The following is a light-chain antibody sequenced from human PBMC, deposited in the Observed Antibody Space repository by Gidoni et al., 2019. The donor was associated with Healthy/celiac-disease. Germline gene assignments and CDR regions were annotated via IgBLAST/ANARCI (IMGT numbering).Light chain of an antibody. V-gene: IGKV1-39*01. CDR1: QSIRSY. CDR2: AAS. J-gene: IGKJ1*01. CDR3: QQSYSTPRT. Sequence: DIQMTQSPSSLSASVADRVTITCRASQSIRSYLNWYQQKPGKAPKLLIYAASSLQSGVPSRFSGSGSETDFTLTISSLQPEDFATYYCQQSYSTPRTFGQGTKVEIK.